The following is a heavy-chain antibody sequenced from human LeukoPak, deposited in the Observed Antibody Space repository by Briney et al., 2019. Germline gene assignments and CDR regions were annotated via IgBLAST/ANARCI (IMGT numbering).Heavy chain of an antibody. Sequence: PSETLSLTCTVSGGSISSGGYYWSWIRQPPGKGLEWIGDIYHSGSTYYNPSLKSRVTISVDRSKNQFSLKLSSVTAADTAVFYCARTRSWYDAFDIWGQGTMVTVSS. D-gene: IGHD6-13*01. V-gene: IGHV4-30-2*01. J-gene: IGHJ3*02. CDR1: GGSISSGGYY. CDR3: ARTRSWYDAFDI. CDR2: IYHSGST.